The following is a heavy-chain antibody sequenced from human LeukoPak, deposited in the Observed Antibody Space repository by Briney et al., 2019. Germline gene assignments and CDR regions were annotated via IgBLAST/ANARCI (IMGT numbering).Heavy chain of an antibody. CDR3: ARAGGTMIVVVSPAYDY. J-gene: IGHJ4*02. D-gene: IGHD3-22*01. Sequence: HPGGSLRLSCAASGFTFSSYSTNWVRQAPGKGLEWVSYISSSSSTIYYADSVKGRFTISRDNAKNSLYLQMNSLRAEDTAVYYCARAGGTMIVVVSPAYDYWGQGTLVTVSS. CDR1: GFTFSSYS. CDR2: ISSSSSTI. V-gene: IGHV3-48*01.